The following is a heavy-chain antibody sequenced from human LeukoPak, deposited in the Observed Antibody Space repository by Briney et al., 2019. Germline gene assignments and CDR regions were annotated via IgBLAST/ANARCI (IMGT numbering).Heavy chain of an antibody. Sequence: SETLSLTCAVYGGSFSGYYWSWIRQPPGKGLEWIGEINHSGSTNYNPSLKSRVTISVDTSKNQFSLKLNSVTAADTAVYYCARLHLVSSGWHPMADSWGQGTLVTVSS. D-gene: IGHD6-19*01. CDR1: GGSFSGYY. V-gene: IGHV4-34*01. J-gene: IGHJ4*02. CDR2: INHSGST. CDR3: ARLHLVSSGWHPMADS.